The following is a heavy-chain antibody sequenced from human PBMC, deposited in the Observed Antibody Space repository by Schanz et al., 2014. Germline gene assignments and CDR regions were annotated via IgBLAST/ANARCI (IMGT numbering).Heavy chain of an antibody. CDR3: ARDRPSGYALDY. J-gene: IGHJ4*02. V-gene: IGHV3-30*03. CDR2: ISYDGSNK. Sequence: QVQLVESGGSVVQPGRSLRLSCAASGFTFSSYGMHWVRQAPGKGLEWVALISYDGSNKHYADSVKGRFTISRDNSKKTLYVQMNSLRAEDTAVYYCARDRPSGYALDYWGQGTRVTVS. CDR1: GFTFSSYG. D-gene: IGHD5-12*01.